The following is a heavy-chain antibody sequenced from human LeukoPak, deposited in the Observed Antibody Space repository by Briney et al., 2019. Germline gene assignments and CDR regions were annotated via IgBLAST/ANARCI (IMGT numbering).Heavy chain of an antibody. J-gene: IGHJ4*02. CDR1: GFTFSTSA. D-gene: IGHD2-15*01. V-gene: IGHV3-23*01. CDR3: ARGCGDTCYSTFQN. Sequence: PGGSLRLSCAASGFTFSTSAMGWVRQTPGKGLEWVSTIRGIGINTYYEDSVKGRFTISRDNSKSTLYLQMNSLRAEDTAIYYCARGCGDTCYSTFQNWGQGTLVTVSP. CDR2: IRGIGINT.